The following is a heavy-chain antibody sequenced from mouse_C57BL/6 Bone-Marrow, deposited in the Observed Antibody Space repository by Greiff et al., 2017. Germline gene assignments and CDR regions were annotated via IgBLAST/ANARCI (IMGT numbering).Heavy chain of an antibody. J-gene: IGHJ4*01. CDR1: GYTFTSYW. CDR2: IDPSDSYT. CDR3: ASIYYDYDYAMDY. Sequence: QVQLQQPGAELVQPGASVKLSCKASGYTFTSYWMQWVKQRPGQGLEWIGEIDPSDSYTNYNQKFKGKATLTVDTSSSTAYMQLSSLTSEDSAVYYCASIYYDYDYAMDYWGQGTSVTVTS. D-gene: IGHD2-4*01. V-gene: IGHV1-50*01.